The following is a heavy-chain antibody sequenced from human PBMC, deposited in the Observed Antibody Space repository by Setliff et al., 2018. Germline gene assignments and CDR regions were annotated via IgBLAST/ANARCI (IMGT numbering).Heavy chain of an antibody. J-gene: IGHJ4*02. CDR1: GYTFTKYG. CDR3: ARDNWVDSVMVTEKGEF. Sequence: ASVKVSCKASGYTFTKYGINWVRQAPGQRLEWVGWISAYNVDSIYYADSVKGRVTISRDDARGTVYLQMNSLRAEDTAVYYCARDNWVDSVMVTEKGEFWGQGTLVTVSS. CDR2: ISAYNVDSI. V-gene: IGHV1-18*01. D-gene: IGHD5-18*01.